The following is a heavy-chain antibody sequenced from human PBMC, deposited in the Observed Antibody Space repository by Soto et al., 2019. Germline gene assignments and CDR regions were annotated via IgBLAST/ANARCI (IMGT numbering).Heavy chain of an antibody. CDR2: ISYDGSNK. CDR3: AKDVVVGATTGLGDYYYYYGMDV. D-gene: IGHD1-26*01. CDR1: GFTFSSYG. J-gene: IGHJ6*02. V-gene: IGHV3-30*18. Sequence: QVQLVESGGGVVQPGRSLRLSCAASGFTFSSYGMHWVHQAPGKGLEWVAVISYDGSNKYYADSVKGRFTISRDNSKNTLYLQMNSLRAEYTAVYYCAKDVVVGATTGLGDYYYYYGMDVWGQGTTVTFSS.